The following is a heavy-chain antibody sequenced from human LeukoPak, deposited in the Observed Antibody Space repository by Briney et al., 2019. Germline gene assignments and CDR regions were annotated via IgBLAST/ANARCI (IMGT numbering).Heavy chain of an antibody. V-gene: IGHV3-30*04. CDR2: ISYDGSNK. J-gene: IGHJ4*02. CDR1: GFTFSSYA. Sequence: GGSLRLSCAASGFTFSSYAMHWVRQAPGKGLEWVAVISYDGSNKYYADSVKGRFTISRDNSKNTLYLQMNSLRAEDTAVYYCARVGGDDYVWGSYRSGIDYWGQGTLVTVSS. CDR3: ARVGGDDYVWGSYRSGIDY. D-gene: IGHD3-16*02.